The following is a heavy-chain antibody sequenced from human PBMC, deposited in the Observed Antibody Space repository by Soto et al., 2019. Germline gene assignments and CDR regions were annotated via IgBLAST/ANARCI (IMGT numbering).Heavy chain of an antibody. Sequence: QVQLVKSGAEVKQPGSSVKVSCKASGGTFSNYAVSWVRQAPGQGLEWMGGIIPMLGTSSYAQKFRGRLTITADESTNTAYMELNTLRSDDSAVYYCARALGRTEGAHGDNWGQGTLVTFSS. D-gene: IGHD3-16*01. CDR1: GGTFSNYA. J-gene: IGHJ4*02. CDR2: IIPMLGTS. CDR3: ARALGRTEGAHGDN. V-gene: IGHV1-69*11.